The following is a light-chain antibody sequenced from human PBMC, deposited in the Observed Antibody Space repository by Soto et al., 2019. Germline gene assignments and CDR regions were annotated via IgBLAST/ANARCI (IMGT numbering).Light chain of an antibody. CDR3: ASYTRTTTLV. V-gene: IGLV2-14*01. CDR1: ISDICGYNF. CDR2: DVN. Sequence: QSALTQPASVSGSPGQSITISCTGTISDICGYNFISWYQHHPGKAPKLVIYDVNKRPSGISYRFSGSKSGNTASLTISGLQAEDEADYYCASYTRTTTLVFGGGTKLTVL. J-gene: IGLJ2*01.